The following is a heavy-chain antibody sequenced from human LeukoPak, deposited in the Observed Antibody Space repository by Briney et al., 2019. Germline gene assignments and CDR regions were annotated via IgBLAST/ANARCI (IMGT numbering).Heavy chain of an antibody. Sequence: GGSLRLSCAASGFAFSSYWLHWVRQAPGKGLVWVSRVNSDGSSTNYADSVEGRFTVSRYNAKNTLFLQMNSLRAEDTAVYYCARDAIAAVGPLDYWGQGTLVTVSS. V-gene: IGHV3-74*01. CDR1: GFAFSSYW. D-gene: IGHD6-13*01. CDR2: VNSDGSST. CDR3: ARDAIAAVGPLDY. J-gene: IGHJ4*02.